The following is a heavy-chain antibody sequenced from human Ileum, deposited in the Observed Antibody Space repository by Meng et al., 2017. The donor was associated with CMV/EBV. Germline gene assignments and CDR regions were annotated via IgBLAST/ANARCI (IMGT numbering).Heavy chain of an antibody. CDR3: ARDTPSNYDFWSGYPYGMDV. D-gene: IGHD3-3*01. Sequence: SETLSLTCTVSGGSISSYYWSWIRQPPGKGLEWIGYIYYSGSTNYNPSLKSRVTISLDTSKNQFSLKLSSVTAADTAVHYCARDTPSNYDFWSGYPYGMDVWGHGTTVTVSS. CDR1: GGSISSYY. CDR2: IYYSGST. V-gene: IGHV4-59*01. J-gene: IGHJ6*02.